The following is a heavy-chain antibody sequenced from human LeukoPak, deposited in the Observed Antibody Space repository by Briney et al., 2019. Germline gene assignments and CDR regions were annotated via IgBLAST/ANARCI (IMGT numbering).Heavy chain of an antibody. J-gene: IGHJ4*02. Sequence: ASVKVSCKASGYTFTNYNINWVRQAPGQGLEWMGWISTYNGNTNYAQILQGRVTMTTDTSTTIAYMELRGLRSDDTAMYYCARGGYFDYWGQGTLVTVSS. CDR2: ISTYNGNT. D-gene: IGHD2-15*01. V-gene: IGHV1-18*01. CDR3: ARGGYFDY. CDR1: GYTFTNYN.